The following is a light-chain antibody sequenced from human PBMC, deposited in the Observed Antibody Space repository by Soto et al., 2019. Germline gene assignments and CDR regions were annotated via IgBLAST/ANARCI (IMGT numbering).Light chain of an antibody. J-gene: IGKJ1*01. CDR2: KAS. CDR1: QSISHW. CDR3: QQYNSYWT. Sequence: DIQMTQSPSSLSACVGDRITITCQASQSISHWLAWHQQKPGKAPTLLIYKASTLETGVPSRFSGSGSGTEFTLTISRLQPDDFATYYCQQYNSYWTFGQGTKV. V-gene: IGKV1-5*03.